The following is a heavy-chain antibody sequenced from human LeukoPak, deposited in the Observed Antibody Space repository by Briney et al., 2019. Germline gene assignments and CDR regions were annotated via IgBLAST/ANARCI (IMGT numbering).Heavy chain of an antibody. CDR2: IRYDGSNK. Sequence: GGSLRLSCAASGFTFSSYGMHWVRQAPGKGLEWVAFIRYDGSNKYYADSVKGRFTISRDNSKSTLYLQMNSLRAEDTAVYYCAKDQYNYGYLDYWGQGTLVTVSS. V-gene: IGHV3-30*02. D-gene: IGHD5-18*01. CDR3: AKDQYNYGYLDY. J-gene: IGHJ4*02. CDR1: GFTFSSYG.